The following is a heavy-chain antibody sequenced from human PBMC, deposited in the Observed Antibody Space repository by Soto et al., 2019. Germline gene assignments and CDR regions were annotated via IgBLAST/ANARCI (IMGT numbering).Heavy chain of an antibody. CDR1: GFTFSTYA. V-gene: IGHV3-30*18. D-gene: IGHD6-13*01. J-gene: IGHJ4*02. Sequence: GGSLRLSCAASGFTFSTYAMHWVRQAPGKGLEWVAVMSYDGSKKYYPDSVKGRFTISRDNSKNTLYLQMNSLRDEDTAIYYCAKDRSHGVSAVGTFDHWGQGTLVTVSS. CDR3: AKDRSHGVSAVGTFDH. CDR2: MSYDGSKK.